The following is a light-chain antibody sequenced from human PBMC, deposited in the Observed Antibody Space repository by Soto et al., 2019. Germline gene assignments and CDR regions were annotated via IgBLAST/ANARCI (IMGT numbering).Light chain of an antibody. V-gene: IGKV3-20*01. CDR2: GAS. CDR3: QRYGSSPLT. CDR1: QSVSSNH. J-gene: IGKJ4*01. Sequence: EIVLTQSPGTLSLSPGERATLSCRASQSVSSNHLAWYHQKPGQAPRLLIYGASTRASGIPDRFSGSGSGTDFTLTISRLEPEDLAVYYCQRYGSSPLTFGGGTKVDIK.